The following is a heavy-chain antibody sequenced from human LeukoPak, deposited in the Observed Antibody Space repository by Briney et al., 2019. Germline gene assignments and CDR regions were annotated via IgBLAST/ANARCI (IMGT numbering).Heavy chain of an antibody. V-gene: IGHV4-59*01. Sequence: PSETLSLTCTVSGGSISSYYWSWIRQPPGKGLEWIGYIYYSGSTNYNHSLKSRVTISVDTSKNQFSLKLSSVTAADTAVYYCARQRRDYGDDAFDYWGQGTLVTVSS. J-gene: IGHJ4*02. CDR2: IYYSGST. D-gene: IGHD4-17*01. CDR3: ARQRRDYGDDAFDY. CDR1: GGSISSYY.